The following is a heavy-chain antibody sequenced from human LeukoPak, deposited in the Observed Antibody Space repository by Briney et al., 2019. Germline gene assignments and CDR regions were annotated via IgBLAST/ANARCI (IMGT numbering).Heavy chain of an antibody. J-gene: IGHJ4*02. CDR1: GFTFSSYA. V-gene: IGHV3-23*01. CDR2: ISGSGGST. Sequence: GGSLRLSCAASGFTFSSYAMSWVRQAPGKGLEWVSDISGSGGSTYYAASVKGRFTISRDNSKNTLYLQMNIMRAEDTAVYYCAKDPIMVTGIFDYWGQGTLVTVSS. D-gene: IGHD5-18*01. CDR3: AKDPIMVTGIFDY.